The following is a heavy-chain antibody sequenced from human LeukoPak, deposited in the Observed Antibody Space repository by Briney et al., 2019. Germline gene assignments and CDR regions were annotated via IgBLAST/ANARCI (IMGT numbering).Heavy chain of an antibody. CDR1: GYTFTDYY. D-gene: IGHD3-10*01. V-gene: IGHV1-2*02. Sequence: ASVKVSCKASGYTFTDYYMHWVRQAPGQGLEWMGWINPKSGGTNYAQKFQGRVTMTRDTSSSTAYMELSRMRSDDTAVYYCARGTMVRGVRQNWFDPWGQGTLVTVSS. CDR2: INPKSGGT. CDR3: ARGTMVRGVRQNWFDP. J-gene: IGHJ5*02.